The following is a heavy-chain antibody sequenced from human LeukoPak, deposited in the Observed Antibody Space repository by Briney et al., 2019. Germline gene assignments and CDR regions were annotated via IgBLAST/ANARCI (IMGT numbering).Heavy chain of an antibody. CDR1: GYTFTSYG. Sequence: ASVKVSCKASGYTFTSYGISWVRQAPGQGLEWIGWISAYNGNTNYAQKLQGRVTMTTDTSTSTAYMELRSLRSDDTAVYYCARGLLWFGELGDAFDIWGQGTMVTVSS. CDR3: ARGLLWFGELGDAFDI. D-gene: IGHD3-10*01. CDR2: ISAYNGNT. J-gene: IGHJ3*02. V-gene: IGHV1-18*01.